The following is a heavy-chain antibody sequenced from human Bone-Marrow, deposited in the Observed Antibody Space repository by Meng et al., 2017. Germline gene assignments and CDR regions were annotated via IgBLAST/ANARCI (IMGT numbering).Heavy chain of an antibody. D-gene: IGHD4-11*01. CDR3: ARGPTTMAHDFDY. Sequence: QVQPQQWAQGLLKPSETLSLTCVVSGGSFSDYDWSWIRQPPGKGLEWIGEINHSGSTNYNPSLESRATISVDTSQNNLSLKLSSVTAADSAVYYCARGPTTMAHDFDYWGQGTLVTVSS. V-gene: IGHV4-34*01. J-gene: IGHJ4*02. CDR1: GGSFSDYD. CDR2: INHSGST.